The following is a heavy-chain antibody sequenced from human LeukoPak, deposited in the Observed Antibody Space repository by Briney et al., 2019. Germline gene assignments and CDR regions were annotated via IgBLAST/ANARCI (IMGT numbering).Heavy chain of an antibody. J-gene: IGHJ4*02. CDR1: GFPFTLYN. CDR3: ARDAAGLIAVNYFDY. Sequence: TGGSLRLSCEVSGFPFTLYNMNWVRQAPGKGLEWLSYISSSTNTIYYADSVKGRFTISRDNAKNSLYLQMNSLRAEDTAVYYCARDAAGLIAVNYFDYWGQGTLVTVSS. V-gene: IGHV3-48*04. D-gene: IGHD6-19*01. CDR2: ISSSTNTI.